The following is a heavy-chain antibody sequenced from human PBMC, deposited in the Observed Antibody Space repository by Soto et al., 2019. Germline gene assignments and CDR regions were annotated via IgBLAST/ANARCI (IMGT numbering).Heavy chain of an antibody. V-gene: IGHV3-23*01. J-gene: IGHJ4*02. Sequence: EVQLLESGGGLVQPGGSLRLSCAASGFTFSSYAMSWVRQAPGKGLEWVSAISGSGGSTYYADSVKGRFTISRDNSKHGLYLQMNSLRAEDTAVYYCAKPFYDSSGYYPFLDYWGQGTLVTVSS. CDR2: ISGSGGST. CDR3: AKPFYDSSGYYPFLDY. D-gene: IGHD3-22*01. CDR1: GFTFSSYA.